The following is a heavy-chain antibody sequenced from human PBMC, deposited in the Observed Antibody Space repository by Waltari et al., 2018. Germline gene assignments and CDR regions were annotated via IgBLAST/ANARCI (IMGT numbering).Heavy chain of an antibody. CDR3: VRYTSSWD. D-gene: IGHD6-13*01. Sequence: EVQLVESGGGLVQPGGSLRLSCAASGFTISNYWMHWVRQGPGKRLVWVLQINSDGSRTTYADSVNGRFTISRDNAKNKLYLQMNSLRAEDTAVYYCVRYTSSWDWGQGTLVTVSS. V-gene: IGHV3-74*01. CDR2: INSDGSRT. CDR1: GFTISNYW. J-gene: IGHJ4*02.